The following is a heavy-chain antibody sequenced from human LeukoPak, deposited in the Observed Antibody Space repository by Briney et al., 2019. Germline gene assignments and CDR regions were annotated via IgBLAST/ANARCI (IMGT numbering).Heavy chain of an antibody. J-gene: IGHJ5*02. D-gene: IGHD2-2*01. V-gene: IGHV3-74*01. CDR1: GFTFSSYW. CDR2: SNSDGSST. Sequence: PGGSLRLSCAASGFTFSSYWMHWVRQAPGKGLVWVSRSNSDGSSTSYADSVKGRFTISRDNAKNTLYLQMNSLRAEDTAVYYCARAPLVVGTAAWRWFDPWGQGTLVTVSS. CDR3: ARAPLVVGTAAWRWFDP.